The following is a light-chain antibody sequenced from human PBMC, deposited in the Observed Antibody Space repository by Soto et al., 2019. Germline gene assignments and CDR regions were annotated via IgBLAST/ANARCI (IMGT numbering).Light chain of an antibody. J-gene: IGKJ1*01. Sequence: DIQMTQSPSTLSASVGDRVTIPCRASQSVSSWLAWYQQKPGRAPKFLIYDASSLESGVPSRFSGSGSGTKFTLTIASLQPDDFATYYCQQYETFSGTFGQGTKVDIK. CDR2: DAS. CDR1: QSVSSW. CDR3: QQYETFSGT. V-gene: IGKV1-5*01.